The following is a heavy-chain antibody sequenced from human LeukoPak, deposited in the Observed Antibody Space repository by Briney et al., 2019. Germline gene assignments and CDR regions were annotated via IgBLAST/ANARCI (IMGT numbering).Heavy chain of an antibody. J-gene: IGHJ4*02. V-gene: IGHV3-48*01. CDR1: GFPFIEYS. CDR3: ARDHNYAFDN. Sequence: PGGSLRLSCTTSGFPFIEYSMTWVRRAPGKGLEWISYIGIDSGNTNYADPVRGRFTISADKAKNSLYLKMNSLRVEDTAVYYCARDHNYAFDNWGQGTLVSVAS. CDR2: IGIDSGNT. D-gene: IGHD1-1*01.